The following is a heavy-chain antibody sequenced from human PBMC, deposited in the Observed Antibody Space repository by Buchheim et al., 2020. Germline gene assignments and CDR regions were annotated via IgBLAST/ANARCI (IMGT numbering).Heavy chain of an antibody. J-gene: IGHJ6*02. CDR2: IHSGSTAM. Sequence: EVQMVDSGGGLVQPGGSLRLSCAASGFNFGVYAMNWFRQAPGRGLEWLSHIHSGSTAMYYTDSVRGRFTLSRDDAKNSLYLQMDSLGDDDTAVYFCATWAFYHGVDVWGQGT. CDR3: ATWAFYHGVDV. V-gene: IGHV3-48*02. CDR1: GFNFGVYA. D-gene: IGHD7-27*01.